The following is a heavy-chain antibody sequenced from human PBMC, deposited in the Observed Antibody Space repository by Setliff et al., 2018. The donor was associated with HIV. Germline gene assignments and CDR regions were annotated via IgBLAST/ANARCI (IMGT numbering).Heavy chain of an antibody. CDR1: GYTFTDYF. D-gene: IGHD3-3*01. J-gene: IGHJ6*02. V-gene: IGHV1-2*02. CDR2: INPKSGAT. Sequence: GASVKVSCKTSGYTFTDYFIHWVRQAPGQGLEWMGWINPKSGATNFAQKFQVRVTMTRDTSINTAYMEVNRLRSDDTAIYYCARDLRDGFEEWFSTLDDGMDVWGQGTTVTVSS. CDR3: ARDLRDGFEEWFSTLDDGMDV.